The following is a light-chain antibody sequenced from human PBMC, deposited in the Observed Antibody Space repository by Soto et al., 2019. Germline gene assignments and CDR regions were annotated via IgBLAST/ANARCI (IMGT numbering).Light chain of an antibody. J-gene: IGKJ1*01. Sequence: EIVLTQSPGTLSLSPGERATLSCRASQSVSSSYLAWYQQKPGQAPRLLIYGTSKRATGIPDRFSGSGSGTDFTLTISRVEPEEFAVYYCQQYDRSPWTFGQGTKVEIK. CDR1: QSVSSSY. CDR3: QQYDRSPWT. CDR2: GTS. V-gene: IGKV3-20*01.